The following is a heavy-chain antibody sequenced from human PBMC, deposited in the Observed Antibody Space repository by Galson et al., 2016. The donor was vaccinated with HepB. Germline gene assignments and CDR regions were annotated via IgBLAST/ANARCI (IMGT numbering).Heavy chain of an antibody. CDR3: AKDMSAVAGRGGYYYYYGMDV. V-gene: IGHV3-30*18. J-gene: IGHJ6*02. CDR1: GFTCSSFG. CDR2: ISYDGSNK. D-gene: IGHD6-19*01. Sequence: SLRLSCAASGFTCSSFGMHWVRQAPGKGLEWVAVISYDGSNKYYADSVKGRFTISRDNSKNTLHLQINSLRAEDTAVYYCAKDMSAVAGRGGYYYYYGMDVWGQGTTVTVSS.